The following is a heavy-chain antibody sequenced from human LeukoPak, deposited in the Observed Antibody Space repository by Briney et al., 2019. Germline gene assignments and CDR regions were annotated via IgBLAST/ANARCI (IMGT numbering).Heavy chain of an antibody. CDR1: GFTFSRHG. Sequence: PGGSLRLSCAASGFTFSRHGMSWVRQAPGKGLEWVSAISAGGDITLYADSVKGRFTISRDNAKISLYLQMNSLRAEDTAVYYCARATMGFDPWGQGTLVTVSS. CDR3: ARATMGFDP. D-gene: IGHD5-24*01. V-gene: IGHV3-23*01. CDR2: ISAGGDIT. J-gene: IGHJ5*02.